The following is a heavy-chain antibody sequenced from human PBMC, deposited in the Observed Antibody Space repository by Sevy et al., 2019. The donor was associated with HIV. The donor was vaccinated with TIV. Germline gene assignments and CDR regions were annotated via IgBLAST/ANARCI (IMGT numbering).Heavy chain of an antibody. CDR3: ARDSSGDYSVFGYFDL. D-gene: IGHD6-19*01. Sequence: GGSLRLSCAASGFTFSSYWMHWVRQAPGKGLVWVSRINSDGSSTSYADSVKGRFTISRDNAKNTLYLQMNSLRAEYTSVYYCARDSSGDYSVFGYFDLWGRGTLFTVSS. CDR1: GFTFSSYW. CDR2: INSDGSST. V-gene: IGHV3-74*01. J-gene: IGHJ2*01.